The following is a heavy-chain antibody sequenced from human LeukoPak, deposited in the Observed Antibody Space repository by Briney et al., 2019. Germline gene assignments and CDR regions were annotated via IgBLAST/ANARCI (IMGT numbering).Heavy chain of an antibody. CDR1: GYSISSGYY. V-gene: IGHV4-38-2*02. Sequence: SETLSLTCTVSGYSISSGYYWGWIRPPPGKGLEWIGSIYHSGSTYYNPSLKSRVTISVDTSKNQFSLKLSSVTAADTALYYCARHGGLVRGFSDAFDIWGQGTMVTVSS. CDR2: IYHSGST. D-gene: IGHD3-10*01. CDR3: ARHGGLVRGFSDAFDI. J-gene: IGHJ3*02.